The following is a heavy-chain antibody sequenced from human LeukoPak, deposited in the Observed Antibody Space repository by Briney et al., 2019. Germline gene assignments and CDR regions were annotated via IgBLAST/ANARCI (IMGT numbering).Heavy chain of an antibody. CDR3: ARGKKGLYDSSGYNFDY. CDR2: INHSGST. D-gene: IGHD3-22*01. Sequence: SETLSLTCAVYGGSFSGYYWSWIRQPPGEGLEWIGEINHSGSTNYNPSLKSRVTISVDTSKNQFSLKLSSVTAADTAVYYCARGKKGLYDSSGYNFDYWGQGTLVTVSS. V-gene: IGHV4-34*01. CDR1: GGSFSGYY. J-gene: IGHJ4*02.